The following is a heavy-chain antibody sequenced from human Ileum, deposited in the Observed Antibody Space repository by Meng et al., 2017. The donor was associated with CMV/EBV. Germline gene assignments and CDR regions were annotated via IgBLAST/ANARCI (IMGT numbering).Heavy chain of an antibody. CDR1: GFAFSSYS. D-gene: IGHD3-3*01. V-gene: IGHV3-48*04. Sequence: GESLKISCAASGFAFSSYSMNWVRQAPGKGLEWVSYITSGSSIIYYADSVKGRFIISRDSAKNSLYLQMNSLTAEDTAVYYCAREMNGFWSGIYGMDVWGQGNTVNGAS. CDR3: AREMNGFWSGIYGMDV. J-gene: IGHJ6*02. CDR2: ITSGSSII.